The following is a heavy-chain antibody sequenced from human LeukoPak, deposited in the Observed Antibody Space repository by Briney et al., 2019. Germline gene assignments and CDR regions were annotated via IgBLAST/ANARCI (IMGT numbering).Heavy chain of an antibody. Sequence: GGSLRLSCAASGFTLSGYWMTWVRQGPGKGLEWVANINRDGGQRSYVDSVKGRFAISRDNAKSSLYLQMSSPKTEDTAVYYCARDISPDDYFDSHKCYYDAFDIWGQGTLVTVSS. V-gene: IGHV3-7*04. CDR3: ARDISPDDYFDSHKCYYDAFDI. CDR1: GFTLSGYW. J-gene: IGHJ3*02. D-gene: IGHD3-22*01. CDR2: INRDGGQR.